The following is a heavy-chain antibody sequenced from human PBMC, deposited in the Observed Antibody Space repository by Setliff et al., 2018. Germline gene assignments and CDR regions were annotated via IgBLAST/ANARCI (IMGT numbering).Heavy chain of an antibody. CDR2: VYNNGNNGIT. CDR1: GGSITNSY. Sequence: SETLSLTCTVSGGSITNSYWSWIRQTPGKGLEWIGYVYNNGNNGITKYNPSLRSRVTMSLDTSKNNFSMQLRSVTAADTALYYCASDYCGPTSCFAKYFDNWGHGILVTVSS. CDR3: ASDYCGPTSCFAKYFDN. J-gene: IGHJ4*01. V-gene: IGHV4-59*13. D-gene: IGHD2-2*01.